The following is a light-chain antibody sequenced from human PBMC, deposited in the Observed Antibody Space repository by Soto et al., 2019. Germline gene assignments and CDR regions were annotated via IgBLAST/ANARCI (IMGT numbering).Light chain of an antibody. J-gene: IGKJ1*01. CDR1: QGIANE. CDR2: VAS. V-gene: IGKV1-17*01. CDR3: QHYNSYSEA. Sequence: IQMTQSPSSLSASVGDRVTITCRASQGIANELGWYQQKPGKAPKLLINVASSLQSGVPSRFSGSGSGTEFTLTISSLQPDDFATYYCQHYNSYSEAFGQGTKVDIK.